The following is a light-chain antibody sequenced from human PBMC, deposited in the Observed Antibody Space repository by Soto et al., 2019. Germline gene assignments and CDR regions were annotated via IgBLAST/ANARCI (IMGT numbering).Light chain of an antibody. J-gene: IGKJ1*01. CDR1: QSVSSSY. Sequence: EIVLTQSPGTLSLSPGERATLSCRASQSVSSSYLAWYQQKPGQAPRLLIYGASSRATGIPDRFSGSGSGTAFTLTICRLEPEDFAVYYCQQYGSSPQTFGQGTKVEIK. CDR2: GAS. V-gene: IGKV3-20*01. CDR3: QQYGSSPQT.